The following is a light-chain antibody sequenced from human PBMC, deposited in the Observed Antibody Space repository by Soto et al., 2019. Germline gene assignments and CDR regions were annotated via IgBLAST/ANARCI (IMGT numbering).Light chain of an antibody. J-gene: IGKJ2*01. V-gene: IGKV3-11*01. CDR1: QSVSSS. CDR2: GAS. Sequence: EIVLTQSPATLSLSPGERATLSCRASQSVSSSLAWYQQKPGQAPRLLIYGASKRAPGIPVRFSASGSGTDFTCTISSLEPEDFAVSSCQHRTNWEYTFGQGTKLEIK. CDR3: QHRTNWEYT.